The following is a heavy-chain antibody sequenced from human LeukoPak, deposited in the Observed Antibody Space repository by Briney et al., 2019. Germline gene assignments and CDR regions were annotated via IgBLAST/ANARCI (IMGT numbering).Heavy chain of an antibody. D-gene: IGHD1-1*01. J-gene: IGHJ4*02. CDR2: INSDGSSS. CDR1: GFTFSSYW. V-gene: IGHV3-74*01. CDR3: ARESAIQPFDY. Sequence: GGSLRLSCAASGFTFSSYWMHWVRQAPGKGLVWVSRINSDGSSSSYADSVKGRCTISRDNAKNTLYLQMKSLRAEATAVYYCARESAIQPFDYWGQGTLVTVSS.